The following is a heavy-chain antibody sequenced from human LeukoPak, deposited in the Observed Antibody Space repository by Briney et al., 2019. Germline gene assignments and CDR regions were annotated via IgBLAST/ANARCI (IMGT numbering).Heavy chain of an antibody. V-gene: IGHV1-46*01. D-gene: IGHD3-3*01. CDR3: ARERKYYDFWSGSDDAFDI. CDR1: GYTFITYY. J-gene: IGHJ3*02. CDR2: INPSSGST. Sequence: ASVKVSCKASGYTFITYYMHWVRQAPGQGLEWMGIINPSSGSTSYAQKFQGRVTMTRDTSTSTVYMDLSSLRSEDTAVYYCARERKYYDFWSGSDDAFDIWGQGTMVTVSS.